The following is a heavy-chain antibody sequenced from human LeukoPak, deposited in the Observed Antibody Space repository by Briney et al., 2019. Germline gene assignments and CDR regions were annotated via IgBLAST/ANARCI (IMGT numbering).Heavy chain of an antibody. D-gene: IGHD3-10*01. CDR1: GGTFSSYA. CDR2: IIPIFGTA. V-gene: IGHV1-69*01. J-gene: IGHJ4*02. CDR3: ARASRYGSGSYSTDY. Sequence: SVKASCKASGGTFSSYAISWVRQAPGQGLEWMGGIIPIFGTANYAQKFQGRVTITADESTSTAYMELSSLRSEDTAVYYCARASRYGSGSYSTDYWGQGTLVTVSS.